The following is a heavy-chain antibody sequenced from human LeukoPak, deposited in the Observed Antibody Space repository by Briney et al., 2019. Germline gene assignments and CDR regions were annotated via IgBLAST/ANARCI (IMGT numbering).Heavy chain of an antibody. CDR3: ARARLYDILTGFDDAFDI. D-gene: IGHD3-9*01. CDR2: IYYSGST. Sequence: SSETLSLTCTVSGGSISSGGYYWSWIRQHPGKGLEWIGYIYYSGSTYYNPSLKSRVTISVDRSKNQFSLKLSSVTAADTAVYYCARARLYDILTGFDDAFDIWDQGTMVTVSS. J-gene: IGHJ3*02. V-gene: IGHV4-31*03. CDR1: GGSISSGGYY.